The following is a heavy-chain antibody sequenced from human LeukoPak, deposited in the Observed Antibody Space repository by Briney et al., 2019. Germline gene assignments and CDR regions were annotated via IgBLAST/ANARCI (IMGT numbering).Heavy chain of an antibody. J-gene: IGHJ4*02. Sequence: ASVKVSCKASGYTFTSYGISWVRQAPGQGLEWMGWISAYNGNTNYAQKLQGRVTMTTDTSTSTAYMELRNLRSDDTAVYYCARIAYCGGDCYTTYFDYWGQGTLVTVSS. CDR2: ISAYNGNT. V-gene: IGHV1-18*01. CDR3: ARIAYCGGDCYTTYFDY. CDR1: GYTFTSYG. D-gene: IGHD2-21*01.